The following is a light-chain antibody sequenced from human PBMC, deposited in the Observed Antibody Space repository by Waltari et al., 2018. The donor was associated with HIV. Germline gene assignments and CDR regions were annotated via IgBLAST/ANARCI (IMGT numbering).Light chain of an antibody. J-gene: IGLJ2*01. CDR2: DVN. Sequence: QSALTQPRSVSGSPGQSVTISCTGTSSHVGADNYVSWYQHHPNKGPKRLIYDVNKRPSGVPDRFSGSKSGNTASLTISGLQAEDEADYYCCSYADTYFVLFGGRTKLTVL. CDR3: CSYADTYFVL. V-gene: IGLV2-11*01. CDR1: SSHVGADNY.